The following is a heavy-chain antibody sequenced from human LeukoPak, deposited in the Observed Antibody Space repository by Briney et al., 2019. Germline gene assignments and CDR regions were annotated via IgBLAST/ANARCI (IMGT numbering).Heavy chain of an antibody. J-gene: IGHJ4*02. CDR2: ISSSSSYI. V-gene: IGHV3-21*01. CDR1: GFTFSQYS. D-gene: IGHD2-21*02. CDR3: ARLIAYCGGDCYSFDY. Sequence: GGSLRLSCAASGFTFSQYSMNWVRQAPGKGLEWVSSISSSSSYIYYADSVKGRFTIPRDNAKNSLYLQMNSLRAEDTAVYYCARLIAYCGGDCYSFDYWGQGTLVTVSS.